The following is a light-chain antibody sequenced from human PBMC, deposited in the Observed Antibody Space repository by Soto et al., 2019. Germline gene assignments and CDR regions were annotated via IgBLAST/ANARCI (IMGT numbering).Light chain of an antibody. CDR3: SSYTTTKIVI. Sequence: QSVLTQPASVSGSPGQSVTISCTGTSNDIGAYNYVSWYQQHPGKAPKLMIYDVSSRPSGVSNRLSGSRSGNTASLTLSGLQAEDEADYYCSSYTTTKIVIFGGGTKLTVL. V-gene: IGLV2-14*01. CDR1: SNDIGAYNY. CDR2: DVS. J-gene: IGLJ2*01.